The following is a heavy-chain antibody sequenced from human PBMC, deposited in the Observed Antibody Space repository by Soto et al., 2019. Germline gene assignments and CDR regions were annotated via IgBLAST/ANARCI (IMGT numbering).Heavy chain of an antibody. J-gene: IGHJ3*02. Sequence: QVQLVQSGAVVKKPGSSMKVSCKTSGGTFSTYPITWVRQAPGQGLEWMGRTIPILDITDYAQKIQGRVTITAAKSTTTAYLEMSSLKFEDTAVYYCERGGDGSGSESVFDIWGQGTMVTVSS. CDR2: TIPILDIT. CDR1: GGTFSTYP. D-gene: IGHD3-22*01. CDR3: ERGGDGSGSESVFDI. V-gene: IGHV1-69*02.